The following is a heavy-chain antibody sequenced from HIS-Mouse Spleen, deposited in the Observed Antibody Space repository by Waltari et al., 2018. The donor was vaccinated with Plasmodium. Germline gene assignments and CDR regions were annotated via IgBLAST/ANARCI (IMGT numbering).Heavy chain of an antibody. Sequence: QVQLQQWGAGLLKPSETLSLTCAVSGGSFGGFYWIWLRQPPGKGLGWIGEINHSGSTNYNPSLKSRVTISVDTSKNQFSLKLSSVTAADTAVYYCARVTSSGVYWYFDLWGRGTLVTVSS. D-gene: IGHD3-3*01. J-gene: IGHJ2*01. CDR3: ARVTSSGVYWYFDL. CDR1: GGSFGGFY. CDR2: INHSGST. V-gene: IGHV4-34*01.